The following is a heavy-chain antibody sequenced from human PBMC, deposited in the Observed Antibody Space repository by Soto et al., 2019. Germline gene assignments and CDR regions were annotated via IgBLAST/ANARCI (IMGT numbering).Heavy chain of an antibody. D-gene: IGHD2-2*02. CDR2: IIPIFGTA. CDR3: ARDLNQLYRAIDI. J-gene: IGHJ3*02. V-gene: IGHV1-69*13. CDR1: GGTFSSYA. Sequence: SVKVSCKASGGTFSSYAISWVRQAPGQGLEWMGGIIPIFGTANYAQKFQGRVTITADESTSTAYMELSSLRSEDTAVYYCARDLNQLYRAIDIWGQGTMVTVSS.